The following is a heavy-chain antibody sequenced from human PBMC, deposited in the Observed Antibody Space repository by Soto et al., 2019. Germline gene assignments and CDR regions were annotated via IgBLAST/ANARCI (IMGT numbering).Heavy chain of an antibody. CDR1: GRSFSGYY. V-gene: IGHV4-34*01. J-gene: IGHJ4*02. D-gene: IGHD3-3*01. Sequence: SETLSLTCAVYGRSFSGYYWSWIRQPPGKGLEWIGEINHSGSTNYNPSLKSRVTISVDTSKNQFSLKLNSVTAADTAVYYCAGRRYDFWSGTSFDYWGQGTLVTVSS. CDR3: AGRRYDFWSGTSFDY. CDR2: INHSGST.